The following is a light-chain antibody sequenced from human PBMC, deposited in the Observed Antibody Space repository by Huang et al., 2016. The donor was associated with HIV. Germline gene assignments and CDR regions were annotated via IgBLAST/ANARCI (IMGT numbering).Light chain of an antibody. V-gene: IGKV1-5*03. J-gene: IGKJ1*01. CDR3: QQYNSLAWT. Sequence: DIQMTQSPSTLSASVGDRVTITCRDSQSISSWLAWYQQKPGKAPNLLIYKASSLESGVPSRFSGSGSGTEFTLTISSLQPDDFATYYCQQYNSLAWTFGQGTKVEIK. CDR2: KAS. CDR1: QSISSW.